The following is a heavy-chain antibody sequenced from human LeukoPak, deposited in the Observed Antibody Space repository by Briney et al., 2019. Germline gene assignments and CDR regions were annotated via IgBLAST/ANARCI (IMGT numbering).Heavy chain of an antibody. CDR1: VGTFSGHY. CDR2: IDHTGNS. V-gene: IGHV4-34*01. J-gene: IGHJ3*02. D-gene: IGHD1-26*01. CDR3: ARASQRETYFNAFDI. Sequence: SETLSLTCAVYVGTFSGHYWSWIRQPPGKGLEWIGEIDHTGNSNYKSSLKSRVTISVDTSKYQFSLSLNSVTAADTAVYYCARASQRETYFNAFDIWGQGTMVTVSS.